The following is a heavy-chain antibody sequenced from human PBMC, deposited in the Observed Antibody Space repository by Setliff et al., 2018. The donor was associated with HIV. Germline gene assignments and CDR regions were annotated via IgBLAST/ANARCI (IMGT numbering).Heavy chain of an antibody. V-gene: IGHV4-39*07. CDR1: GGSINNRNYY. CDR2: ISYSGRT. CDR3: ASQPSGHFYYYMHV. D-gene: IGHD1-1*01. Sequence: SETLSLTCTVSGGSINNRNYYWGWIRQPPGKGLEWIGSISYSGRTYYNPSLKSRLTISADMSKNQFSLKVSSVTGADTGVYYCASQPSGHFYYYMHVWGKGTTVTVSS. J-gene: IGHJ6*03.